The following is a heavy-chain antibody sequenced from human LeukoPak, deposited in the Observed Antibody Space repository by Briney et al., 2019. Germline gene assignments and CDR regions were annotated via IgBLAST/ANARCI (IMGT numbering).Heavy chain of an antibody. CDR1: GFTFDGYA. CDR3: AKAPVDTATLGAFDI. CDR2: ISWNSGSI. D-gene: IGHD5-18*01. J-gene: IGHJ3*02. Sequence: GGSLRLSCAASGFTFDGYAMHWVRQAPGKGLEWVSGISWNSGSIGYADSVKGRFTISRDNAKNSLYLQMNSLRAEDTALYYCAKAPVDTATLGAFDIWGQGTMVTVSS. V-gene: IGHV3-9*01.